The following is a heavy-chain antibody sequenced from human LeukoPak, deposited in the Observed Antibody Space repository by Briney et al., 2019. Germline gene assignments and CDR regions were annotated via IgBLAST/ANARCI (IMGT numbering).Heavy chain of an antibody. V-gene: IGHV3-66*02. CDR2: IYNSGST. J-gene: IGHJ4*02. Sequence: GGSLRLSCAVSGVTASSKYMSWVRQAPGKGLEWVSVIYNSGSTYYADFVKGRFTISRDNSRNTLYLQMNSLRAEDTALYYCAASTGNKDFDDWGQGTLVTVSS. CDR1: GVTASSKY. CDR3: AASTGNKDFDD. D-gene: IGHD2-8*02.